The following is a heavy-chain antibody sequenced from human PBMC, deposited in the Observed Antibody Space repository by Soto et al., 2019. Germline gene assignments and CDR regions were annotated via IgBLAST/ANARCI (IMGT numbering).Heavy chain of an antibody. CDR3: ASGNGDFLDY. V-gene: IGHV5-51*01. CDR1: GYSFSVFW. Sequence: GESLKISCNGSGYSFSVFWIGWVRQMPGKGLEWMGFIYPGDAQTKYSPSFQGQVTVSADTSINTAYLQWSSLKASDTAMYYCASGNGDFLDYWGQGTLVTVSS. CDR2: IYPGDAQT. J-gene: IGHJ4*02. D-gene: IGHD2-21*02.